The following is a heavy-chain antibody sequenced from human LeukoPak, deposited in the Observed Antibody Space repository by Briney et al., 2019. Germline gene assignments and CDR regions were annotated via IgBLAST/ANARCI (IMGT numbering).Heavy chain of an antibody. CDR2: INPNSGGT. D-gene: IGHD4-17*01. J-gene: IGHJ4*02. CDR1: GYTFTGYY. CDR3: ARGRGTVTKGDY. V-gene: IGHV1-2*02. Sequence: ASVKVSCKASGYTFTGYYMHWVRQAPGQGLAWMGWINPNSGGTNYAQKFQGRVTMTRDTSISTAYMELSRLRSDDTAVYYCARGRGTVTKGDYWGQGTLVTVSS.